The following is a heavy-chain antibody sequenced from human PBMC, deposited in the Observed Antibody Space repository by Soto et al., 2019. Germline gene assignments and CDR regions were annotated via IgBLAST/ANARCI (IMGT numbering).Heavy chain of an antibody. Sequence: GESLKISCKGSGYRFTSYWFSWVRQMPGKGLEWMGRIDPSDSYTNYSPSFQGHVTISADKSISTAYLQWSSLKASDTAMYYCARLGFDYDTLTAYYNVHHFYGMDVWGQGTTVTVSS. CDR1: GYRFTSYW. CDR2: IDPSDSYT. CDR3: ARLGFDYDTLTAYYNVHHFYGMDV. J-gene: IGHJ6*02. D-gene: IGHD3-9*01. V-gene: IGHV5-10-1*01.